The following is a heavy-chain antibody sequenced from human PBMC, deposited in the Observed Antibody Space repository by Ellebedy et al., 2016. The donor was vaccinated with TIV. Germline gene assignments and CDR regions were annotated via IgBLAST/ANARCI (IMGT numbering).Heavy chain of an antibody. CDR1: GFSLSSYY. V-gene: IGHV3-74*01. Sequence: GESLKISCEASGFSLSSYYMHWVRQVPGKGLVWVAWINNDGSATNYADSVEGRFTVSRDNAKNTLYLQMDSLRADDTAVYYCARDRPHSCFYPWGLGTLVTVSS. D-gene: IGHD1-14*01. CDR3: ARDRPHSCFYP. CDR2: INNDGSAT. J-gene: IGHJ5*02.